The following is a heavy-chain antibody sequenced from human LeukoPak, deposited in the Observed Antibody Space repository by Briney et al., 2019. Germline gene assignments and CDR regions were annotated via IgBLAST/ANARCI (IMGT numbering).Heavy chain of an antibody. CDR1: GFTFSSYA. CDR3: ATHYYGSGSYYD. CDR2: ISGSGGST. Sequence: GGSLRLSCAASGFTFSSYAMSWVRQAPGKGLDWVSAISGSGGSTYYADSVKGRFTISRDNSKNTLYLQMNSLRAEDTAVYYCATHYYGSGSYYDWGQGTLVTVSS. V-gene: IGHV3-23*01. D-gene: IGHD3-10*01. J-gene: IGHJ4*02.